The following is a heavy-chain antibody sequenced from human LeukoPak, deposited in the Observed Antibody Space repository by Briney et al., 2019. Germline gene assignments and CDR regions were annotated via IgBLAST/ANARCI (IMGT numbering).Heavy chain of an antibody. J-gene: IGHJ4*02. CDR2: ISSSSSTI. CDR3: ARDQGGGYSYGWQSFDY. CDR1: GFTFSSYS. D-gene: IGHD5-18*01. Sequence: GGSLGLSCAVSGFTFSSYSMNWVRRAPGKGLEWVSYISSSSSTIYYADSVKGRFTISRDNAKNSLYLQMNSLRAEDTAVYYCARDQGGGYSYGWQSFDYWGQGTLVTVSS. V-gene: IGHV3-48*04.